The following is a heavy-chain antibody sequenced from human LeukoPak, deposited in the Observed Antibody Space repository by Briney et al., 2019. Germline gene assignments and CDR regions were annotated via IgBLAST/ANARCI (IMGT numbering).Heavy chain of an antibody. CDR2: INPNSGGT. CDR1: GHTFTDYY. V-gene: IGHV1-2*02. J-gene: IGHJ4*02. D-gene: IGHD2-2*01. Sequence: ASVKVSCKSSGHTFTDYYMHWVRQAPGQGLEWMGWINPNSGGTNYVQKFQGRVTMTRDTSISTAYMELSSLRSDDAAVYYCARANAVIPAALDYWGQGTLVTVSS. CDR3: ARANAVIPAALDY.